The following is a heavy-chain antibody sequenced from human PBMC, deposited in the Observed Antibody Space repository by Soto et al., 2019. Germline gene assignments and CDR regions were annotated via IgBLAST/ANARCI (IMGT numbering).Heavy chain of an antibody. V-gene: IGHV1-2*04. CDR2: INPNSGGT. J-gene: IGHJ6*02. Sequence: ASVKVSCKASGYTFTGYYMHWVRQAPGQGLEWMGWINPNSGGTNYAQKFQGWVTMTRDTSISTAYMELSRLRSGDTAVYYCARGRSSSWYWGLYYGMDVWGQGTTVTVS. CDR3: ARGRSSSWYWGLYYGMDV. CDR1: GYTFTGYY. D-gene: IGHD6-13*01.